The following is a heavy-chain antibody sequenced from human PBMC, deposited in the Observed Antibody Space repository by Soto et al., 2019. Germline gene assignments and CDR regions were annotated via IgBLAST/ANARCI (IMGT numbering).Heavy chain of an antibody. D-gene: IGHD6-13*01. Sequence: EVHLLESGGVLVQPGESLRLSCETSGFTFSNCVMTWLRQPPGKRLEWVSVITTNGHTDYADSVKGRFTISRDNSKNTVYLQMNSLRAGDTAVYYCAKGLLNGRWYAADWGQGTLVTVSS. CDR2: ITTNGHT. J-gene: IGHJ4*02. CDR1: GFTFSNCV. V-gene: IGHV3-23*01. CDR3: AKGLLNGRWYAAD.